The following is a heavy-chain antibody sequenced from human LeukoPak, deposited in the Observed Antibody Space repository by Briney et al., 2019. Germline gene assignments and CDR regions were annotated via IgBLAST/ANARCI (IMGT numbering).Heavy chain of an antibody. CDR1: GFTFSNYN. Sequence: GGSLRLSCTASGFTFSNYNINWVRQAPGKGLEWVSSISSSSSYIYYADSVKGRFTISRDNAKNSLYLQMNSLRAEDTAVYYCARVGIYYYDSSGPQVYWGQGTLVTVSS. CDR2: ISSSSSYI. J-gene: IGHJ4*02. CDR3: ARVGIYYYDSSGPQVY. V-gene: IGHV3-21*01. D-gene: IGHD3-22*01.